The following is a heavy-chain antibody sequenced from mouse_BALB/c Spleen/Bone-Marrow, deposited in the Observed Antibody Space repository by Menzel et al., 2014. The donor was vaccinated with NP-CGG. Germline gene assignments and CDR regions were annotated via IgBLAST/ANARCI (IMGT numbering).Heavy chain of an antibody. D-gene: IGHD5-2*01. CDR1: GYTFTSYW. CDR3: ARVNEYGRAWFAY. Sequence: LQQSGSELVRPGASVKLSCKASGYTFTSYWMHWVKQRPGQGLEWIGNIYPVSGSTNYDEKFKSKATLTVDTSSSTANMQLSSLASEDSAVYCCARVNEYGRAWFAYWGQGTLVTVSA. J-gene: IGHJ3*01. V-gene: IGHV1S22*01. CDR2: IYPVSGST.